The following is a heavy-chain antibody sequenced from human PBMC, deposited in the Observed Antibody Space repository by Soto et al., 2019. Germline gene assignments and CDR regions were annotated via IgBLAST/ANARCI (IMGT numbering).Heavy chain of an antibody. CDR1: GGSISSSY. D-gene: IGHD6-13*01. Sequence: SETLSLTCAVSGGSISSSYWSWIRQPPGKGLEWIGYIYYSGSTNYNPSLKSRVTMSVDTSKKQFSLRLSSVTAADTAIYYCARNGAAGTFAFDYWGQGTLVTVSS. CDR3: ARNGAAGTFAFDY. J-gene: IGHJ4*02. CDR2: IYYSGST. V-gene: IGHV4-59*01.